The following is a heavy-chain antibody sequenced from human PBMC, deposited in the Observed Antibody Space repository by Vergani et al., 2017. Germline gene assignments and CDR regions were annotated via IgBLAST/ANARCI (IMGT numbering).Heavy chain of an antibody. CDR2: ISAYNGNT. J-gene: IGHJ6*02. CDR1: GYTFTSYG. D-gene: IGHD6-13*01. CDR3: ARDIAAAGTVVYYYGMDV. V-gene: IGHV1-18*04. Sequence: QVQLVQSGAEVKKPGASVKVSCKASGYTFTSYGISWVRQAPGQGLEWMGWISAYNGNTNYAQKLQGRVTMTTDTSTSTAYIELRSLRSDDTAVYYCARDIAAAGTVVYYYGMDVWGQGTTVTVSS.